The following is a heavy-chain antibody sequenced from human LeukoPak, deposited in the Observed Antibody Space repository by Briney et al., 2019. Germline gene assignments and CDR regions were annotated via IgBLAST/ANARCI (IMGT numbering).Heavy chain of an antibody. Sequence: GGSLRLSCAASGFTFSNAWMSWVRQAPGKGLEWAGRIKSKTDGGTTDYAAPVKGRFTISRDDSKNTPYLQMNSLKTEDTAVYYCTTDPRLYCSSTSCYNAFDYWGQGTLITVSS. J-gene: IGHJ4*02. D-gene: IGHD2-2*02. CDR2: IKSKTDGGTT. CDR1: GFTFSNAW. CDR3: TTDPRLYCSSTSCYNAFDY. V-gene: IGHV3-15*01.